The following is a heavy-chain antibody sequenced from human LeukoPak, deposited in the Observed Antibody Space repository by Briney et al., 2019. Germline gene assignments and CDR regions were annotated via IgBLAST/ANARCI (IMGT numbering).Heavy chain of an antibody. CDR1: GFTFSSHS. D-gene: IGHD6-13*01. V-gene: IGHV3-48*01. CDR3: AKVPRQHDNWFDP. Sequence: QAGGSLRLSCAASGFTFSSHSMNWVRQAPGKGLEWVSYISSGSTIIHYADSVKGRFTISRDDAKNSLYLQMNSLRAEDTAVYYCAKVPRQHDNWFDPWGQGTLSPSPQ. CDR2: ISSGSTII. J-gene: IGHJ5*02.